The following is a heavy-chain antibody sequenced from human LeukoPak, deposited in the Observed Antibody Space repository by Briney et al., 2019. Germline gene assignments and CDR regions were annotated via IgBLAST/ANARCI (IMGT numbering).Heavy chain of an antibody. Sequence: ASVKVSCKTSGYTFTSYDINWVRQATGQGLEWMGWISAYNGNTNYAQKLQGRVTMTTDTSTSTAYMELRSLRSDDTAVYYCASGSYRRQDAFDIWGQGTMVTVSS. J-gene: IGHJ3*02. CDR2: ISAYNGNT. CDR3: ASGSYRRQDAFDI. V-gene: IGHV1-18*01. CDR1: GYTFTSYD. D-gene: IGHD1-26*01.